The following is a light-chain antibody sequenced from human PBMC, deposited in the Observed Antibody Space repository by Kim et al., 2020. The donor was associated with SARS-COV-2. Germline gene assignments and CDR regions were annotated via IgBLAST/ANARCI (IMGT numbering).Light chain of an antibody. CDR2: GAS. CDR3: QQTYRTPNT. J-gene: IGKJ5*01. CDR1: QSLGTY. V-gene: IGKV1-39*01. Sequence: DIQMTQSPSSLSASVGDRVTITCRASQSLGTYLNWYQHRPGKAPNLLIYGASNLQSGVPSRFSGSGSETDFTLAISTVQPEDFATYFCQQTYRTPNTFGQETRLEIK.